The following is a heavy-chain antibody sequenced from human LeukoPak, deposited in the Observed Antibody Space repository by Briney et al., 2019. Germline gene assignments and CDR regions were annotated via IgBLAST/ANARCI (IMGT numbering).Heavy chain of an antibody. CDR1: GGSISSSSYY. Sequence: PSETLSLTCTVSGGSISSSSYYWGWIRQPPGKGLEWIGSIYYSGSTYYNPSLKSRVTISVDTSKNQFSLKLSSVTAADTAVYYCARAVLLWFGSTMPYGMDVWGQGTTVTVSS. CDR3: ARAVLLWFGSTMPYGMDV. CDR2: IYYSGST. V-gene: IGHV4-39*07. J-gene: IGHJ6*02. D-gene: IGHD3-10*01.